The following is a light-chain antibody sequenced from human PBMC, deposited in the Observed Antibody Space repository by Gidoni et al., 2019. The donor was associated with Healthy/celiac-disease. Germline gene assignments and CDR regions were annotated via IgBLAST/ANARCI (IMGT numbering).Light chain of an antibody. Sequence: DIVMTQSPLSLPVTPGEPASISCRSSQSLLHSNGYNYLDWYLQKPGQSPQLLIYLGYNRASGVPDRCSGSGSGTDFTLKISRVEAEDVGVYYCMQALQTPLFTFGPGTKVDIK. J-gene: IGKJ3*01. CDR3: MQALQTPLFT. CDR1: QSLLHSNGYNY. V-gene: IGKV2-28*01. CDR2: LGY.